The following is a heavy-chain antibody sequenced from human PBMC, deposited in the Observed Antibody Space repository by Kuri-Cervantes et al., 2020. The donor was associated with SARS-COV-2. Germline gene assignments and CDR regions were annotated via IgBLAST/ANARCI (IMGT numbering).Heavy chain of an antibody. J-gene: IGHJ5*02. CDR3: AREDIVVVPAAIAHTYNWFDP. Sequence: ASVKVSCKASGYTFTGYYMHWVRQAPGQGLEWMGWINPNSGGTNYAQKFQGRVTMTRDTSISTAYMELSRLRSDDTAVYYCAREDIVVVPAAIAHTYNWFDPWGQGTLVTVSS. V-gene: IGHV1-2*02. D-gene: IGHD2-2*01. CDR2: INPNSGGT. CDR1: GYTFTGYY.